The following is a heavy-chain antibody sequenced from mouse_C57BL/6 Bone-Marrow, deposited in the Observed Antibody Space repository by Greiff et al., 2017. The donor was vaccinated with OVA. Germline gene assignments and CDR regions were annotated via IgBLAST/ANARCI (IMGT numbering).Heavy chain of an antibody. V-gene: IGHV1-69*01. D-gene: IGHD1-1*01. CDR2: IDTSDSYT. CDR1: GYTFTSYW. Sequence: VQLQQPGAELVMPGASVKLSCKASGYTFTSYWMHWVKQRPGQGLEWIGEIDTSDSYTKYNQQFKGKSTLTVDKSSSTAYMQLSSLTSEYSAVYYCAREGFYYYGSSPFAYWGQGTLVTVSA. J-gene: IGHJ3*01. CDR3: AREGFYYYGSSPFAY.